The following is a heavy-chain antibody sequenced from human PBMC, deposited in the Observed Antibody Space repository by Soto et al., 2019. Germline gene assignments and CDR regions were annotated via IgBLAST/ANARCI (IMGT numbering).Heavy chain of an antibody. CDR1: GFTISSYW. V-gene: IGHV3-74*01. CDR3: ARGLRRYSSSWVNDAFDI. Sequence: EVQLVESGGGLVQPGGSLRLSCAASGFTISSYWMHWVRQAPVKGLVWVSRINSDGSSTSYAASVKSRFTISRDNAKHTLYLQMNSVRAEDTAVYYCARGLRRYSSSWVNDAFDIWGQGIIVSVSS. D-gene: IGHD6-13*01. CDR2: INSDGSST. J-gene: IGHJ3*02.